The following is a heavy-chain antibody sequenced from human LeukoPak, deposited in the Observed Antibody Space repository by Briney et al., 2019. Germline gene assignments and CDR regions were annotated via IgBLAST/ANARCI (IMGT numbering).Heavy chain of an antibody. CDR2: IYYSGST. V-gene: IGHV4-61*02. D-gene: IGHD3-10*01. CDR1: GGSISSGSYY. Sequence: SQTLSLTCTVSGGSISSGSYYWSWIRQPAGKGLEWIGSIYYSGSTYYNPSLKSRVTISVDTSKNQFSLKLSSVTAADTAVYYCARVSGGNWFDPWGQGTLVTVSS. CDR3: ARVSGGNWFDP. J-gene: IGHJ5*02.